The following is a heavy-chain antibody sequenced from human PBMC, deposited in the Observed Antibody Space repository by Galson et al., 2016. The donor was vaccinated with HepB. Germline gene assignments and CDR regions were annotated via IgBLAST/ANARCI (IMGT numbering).Heavy chain of an antibody. CDR2: INNNGIYT. J-gene: IGHJ4*02. CDR1: GFTFSTYA. CDR3: AREQRCGADCYYFDY. Sequence: LRLSCAASGFTFSTYAMYWVRQAPGKGLEYVSAINNNGIYTHYADSVTGRFTISRDNSKNTLYLQMGSLRGDDMAVYYCAREQRCGADCYYFDYWGQGALVTVSS. D-gene: IGHD2-21*02. V-gene: IGHV3-64*02.